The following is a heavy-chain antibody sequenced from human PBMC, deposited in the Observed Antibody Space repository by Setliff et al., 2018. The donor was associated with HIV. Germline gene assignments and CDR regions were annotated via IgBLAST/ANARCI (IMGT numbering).Heavy chain of an antibody. CDR3: TRELNGHTSSHYYFGLDV. CDR2: IGTGGDT. V-gene: IGHV3-13*01. D-gene: IGHD6-6*01. Sequence: GGSLRLSCATSGFAFSDYDFHWVRQVTGAGLEWVSAIGTGGDTYYTDSVKGRFTISRKNAKNSLYIQMNNVRAGDTAVYYCTRELNGHTSSHYYFGLDVWGQGTTVTVSS. J-gene: IGHJ6*02. CDR1: GFAFSDYD.